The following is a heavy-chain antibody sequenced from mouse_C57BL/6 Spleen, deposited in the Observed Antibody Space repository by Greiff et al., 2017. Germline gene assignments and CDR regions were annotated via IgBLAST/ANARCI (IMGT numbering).Heavy chain of an antibody. J-gene: IGHJ2*01. Sequence: EVQLQQSGPELVKPGASVKISCKASGYTFTDYYMNWVKQSHGKSLEWIGDINPKNGGTSYNQKFKGKATLTVDKSSSTAYMELRSLTSEDSSVYYCAKRSLVYFDYWGQGTTLTVSS. CDR2: INPKNGGT. CDR3: AKRSLVYFDY. V-gene: IGHV1-26*01. CDR1: GYTFTDYY.